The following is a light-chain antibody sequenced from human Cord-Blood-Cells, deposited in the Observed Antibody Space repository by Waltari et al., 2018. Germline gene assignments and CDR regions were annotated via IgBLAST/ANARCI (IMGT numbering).Light chain of an antibody. CDR3: SSYTSSSTPVV. J-gene: IGLJ2*01. Sequence: QSALIQPASVSGSPGQSITISCTGTSRDVGGYNYDSWYQQHPGKAPKLMIYDVSKRPSGVSNRFSGSKSGNTASLTISGLQAEDEADYYCSSYTSSSTPVVFGGGTKLTVL. CDR2: DVS. V-gene: IGLV2-14*01. CDR1: SRDVGGYNY.